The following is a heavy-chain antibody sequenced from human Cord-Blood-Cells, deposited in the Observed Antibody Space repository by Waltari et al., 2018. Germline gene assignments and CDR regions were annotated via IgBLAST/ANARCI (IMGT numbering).Heavy chain of an antibody. Sequence: QVQLQESGPGLVKPSETLSLTCAVSGYSISSGYYWGWIRQPPGKGLEWIGSIYHSGSTYYNPSLKSRGTISVDTSKNQFSLKLSSVTAADTAVYYCARGVYFDYWGQGTLVTVSS. V-gene: IGHV4-38-2*01. D-gene: IGHD2-8*01. CDR2: IYHSGST. CDR1: GYSISSGYY. CDR3: ARGVYFDY. J-gene: IGHJ4*02.